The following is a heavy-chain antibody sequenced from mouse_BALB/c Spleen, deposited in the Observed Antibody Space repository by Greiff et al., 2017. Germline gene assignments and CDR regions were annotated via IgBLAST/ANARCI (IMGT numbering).Heavy chain of an antibody. V-gene: IGHV5-17*02. J-gene: IGHJ4*01. Sequence: EVQLVESGGGLVQPGGSRKLSCAASGFTFSSFGMHWVRQAPEKGLEWVAYISSGSSTIYYADTVKGRFTISRDNPKNTLFLQMTSLRSEDTAMYYYARRNYGSSYYAMDYWGQGTSVTVSS. CDR2: ISSGSSTI. CDR3: ARRNYGSSYYAMDY. CDR1: GFTFSSFG. D-gene: IGHD1-1*01.